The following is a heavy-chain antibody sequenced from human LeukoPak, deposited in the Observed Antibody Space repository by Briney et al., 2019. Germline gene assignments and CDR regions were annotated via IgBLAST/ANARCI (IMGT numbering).Heavy chain of an antibody. D-gene: IGHD3-10*01. CDR3: ARDLRHGEVL. Sequence: SGGSLRLSCAASGFSFSDYGMHWVRQAPGKGLESVAVIWYYGTNKYYADSVKGRFTISRDNSKNTLYLQMNSLRAEDTAVYYCARDLRHGEVLWGQGTLVTVSS. J-gene: IGHJ4*02. CDR1: GFSFSDYG. V-gene: IGHV3-33*01. CDR2: IWYYGTNK.